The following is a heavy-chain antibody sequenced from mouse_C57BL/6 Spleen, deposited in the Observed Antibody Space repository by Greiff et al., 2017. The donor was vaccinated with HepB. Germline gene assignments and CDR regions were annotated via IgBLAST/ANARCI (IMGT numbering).Heavy chain of an antibody. V-gene: IGHV2-5*01. CDR2: IWRGGST. CDR1: GFSLTSYG. Sequence: QVQLQQSGPGLVQPSQSLSITCTVSGFSLTSYGVHWVRQSPGKGLEWLGVIWRGGSTDYNAAFMSRLSITKDNSKSQVFFKMNSLQADDTAIYYCAKTSNWAYYAMDYWGQGTSVTVSS. J-gene: IGHJ4*01. CDR3: AKTSNWAYYAMDY. D-gene: IGHD4-1*02.